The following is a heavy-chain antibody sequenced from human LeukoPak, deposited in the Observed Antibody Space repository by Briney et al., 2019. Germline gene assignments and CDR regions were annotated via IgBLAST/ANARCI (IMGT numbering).Heavy chain of an antibody. J-gene: IGHJ4*02. CDR1: GGSIIGHW. CDR3: ARRNTANASIDF. V-gene: IGHV4-59*08. CDR2: VFYSGSN. Sequence: SETLSLTCSGSGGSIIGHWWSWIRQPPGKGLEWIGDVFYSGSNNYNPSLKSRLTISLDTSKNQFSLNLRSVTATDTAMYYCARRNTANASIDFWGQGTLVTASS. D-gene: IGHD4/OR15-4a*01.